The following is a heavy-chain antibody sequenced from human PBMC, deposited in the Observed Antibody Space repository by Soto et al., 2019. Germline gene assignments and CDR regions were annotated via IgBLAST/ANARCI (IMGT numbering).Heavy chain of an antibody. V-gene: IGHV3-64D*06. CDR2: ISSNGGST. CDR1: GFTFSSYA. D-gene: IGHD3-9*01. Sequence: AGGSLRLSCSASGFTFSSYAMHWVRQAPGKGLEYVSAISSNGGSTYYADSVKGRFTISRDNSKNTLYLQMSSLRAEDTAVYYCVKDPAYSYYDILTGYRSYGMDVWGQGTTVTVSS. J-gene: IGHJ6*02. CDR3: VKDPAYSYYDILTGYRSYGMDV.